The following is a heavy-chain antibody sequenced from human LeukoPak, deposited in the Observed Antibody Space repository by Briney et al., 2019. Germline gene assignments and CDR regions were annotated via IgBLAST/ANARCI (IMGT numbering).Heavy chain of an antibody. J-gene: IGHJ4*02. V-gene: IGHV1-3*01. CDR3: ARDRRYDSSGYLAY. CDR2: INAGNGNT. Sequence: ASEKVSCKASGYTFTSYAMHWVRQAPGQRLEWMGWINAGNGNTKYSQKFQGRVTITRDTSASTAYMELSSLRSEDTAVYYCARDRRYDSSGYLAYWGQGTLVTVSS. D-gene: IGHD3-22*01. CDR1: GYTFTSYA.